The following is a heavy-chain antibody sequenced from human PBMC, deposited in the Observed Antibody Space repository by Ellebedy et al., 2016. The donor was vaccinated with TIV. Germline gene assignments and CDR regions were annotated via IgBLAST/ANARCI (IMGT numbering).Heavy chain of an antibody. J-gene: IGHJ4*02. CDR3: AREGVGDDFWSGNPFDY. V-gene: IGHV4-34*01. D-gene: IGHD3-3*01. CDR2: INHSGST. CDR1: GGSFSGYY. Sequence: SETLSLXXAVYGGSFSGYYWSWIRQPPGKGLEWNGEINHSGSTNYNPSLKSRVTISVDTSKNQFSLKLSSVTAADTAVYYCAREGVGDDFWSGNPFDYWGQGTLVTVSS.